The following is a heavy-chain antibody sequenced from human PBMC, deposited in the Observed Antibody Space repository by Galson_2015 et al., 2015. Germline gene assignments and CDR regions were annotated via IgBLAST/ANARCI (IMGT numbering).Heavy chain of an antibody. Sequence: SLRLSCAASGFTFRIYAMHWVRQAPGKGLEWVAVISSDGSWQYYADSVNGRFTISRDNSKNTLSLQTNSLRTEDTAVYYCARDVRSSSPYYYMDVWGKGTTVTLSS. CDR1: GFTFRIYA. CDR2: ISSDGSWQ. CDR3: ARDVRSSSPYYYMDV. J-gene: IGHJ6*03. D-gene: IGHD2-2*01. V-gene: IGHV3-30*01.